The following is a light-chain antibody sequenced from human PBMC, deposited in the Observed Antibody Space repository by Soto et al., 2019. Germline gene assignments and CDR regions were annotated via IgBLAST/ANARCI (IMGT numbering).Light chain of an antibody. Sequence: SYELTQPPSVSVAPGQTARIACGGNNIRSKSVHWYQQKPGQAPVLVVCDDSVRPSGIPERFSGSNSENTATLTISRVEAGDEADYLCQVWDSSSDHYVFGAGTKVSV. CDR3: QVWDSSSDHYV. J-gene: IGLJ1*01. V-gene: IGLV3-21*02. CDR2: DDS. CDR1: NIRSKS.